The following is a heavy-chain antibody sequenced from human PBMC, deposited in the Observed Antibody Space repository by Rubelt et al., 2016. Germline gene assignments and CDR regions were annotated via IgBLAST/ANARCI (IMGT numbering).Heavy chain of an antibody. Sequence: QLQLQESGPGLVKPSETLSLTCTVSGGSISSSSYYWGWIRQPPGKGLEWIGSIYYSGSTYYNPSLKSRVAISVDTSKKQFSLKLSSVTAADTAVYYCARQGSYFVYWGQGTLVTVSS. CDR1: GGSISSSSYY. V-gene: IGHV4-39*01. CDR2: IYYSGST. CDR3: ARQGSYFVY. D-gene: IGHD3-10*01. J-gene: IGHJ4*02.